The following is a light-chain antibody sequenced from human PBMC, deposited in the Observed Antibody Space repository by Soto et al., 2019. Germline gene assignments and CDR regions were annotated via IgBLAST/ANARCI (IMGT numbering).Light chain of an antibody. Sequence: QSVLTQPPSASGTPGQTVTISCSGSSSNIGRNTAHWYRQLPGTAPQLLIYSNDLRPLRVPDRLSGSNPGTTASLAISGLQPEDEADYFCAAWDDSLNTYVFGSGTKVTVL. V-gene: IGLV1-44*01. CDR2: SND. CDR3: AAWDDSLNTYV. J-gene: IGLJ1*01. CDR1: SSNIGRNT.